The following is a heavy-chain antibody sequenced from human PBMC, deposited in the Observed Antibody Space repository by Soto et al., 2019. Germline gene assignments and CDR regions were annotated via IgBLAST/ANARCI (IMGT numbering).Heavy chain of an antibody. Sequence: GGSLRLSCAASGFTFSSYGMHWVRQAPGKGLEWVAVIWYDGSNKYYADSMKGRFTISRDNSKNTLYLQMNSLRAEDTAVYYCARDIAVAGYYFDYWGQGTLVTVSS. J-gene: IGHJ4*02. CDR1: GFTFSSYG. V-gene: IGHV3-33*01. CDR2: IWYDGSNK. CDR3: ARDIAVAGYYFDY. D-gene: IGHD6-19*01.